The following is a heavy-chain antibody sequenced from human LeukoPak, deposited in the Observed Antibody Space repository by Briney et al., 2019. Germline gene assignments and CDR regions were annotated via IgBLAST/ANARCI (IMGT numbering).Heavy chain of an antibody. CDR2: IKQDGSEK. D-gene: IGHD5-18*01. CDR3: ASGYRTFDY. Sequence: GSLRLSCAASGFTFSTYWMSWVRQAPGKGLEWVANIKQDGSEKYYVDSVKGRFTISRDNANNSLSLQMSSLRAEDTAVYYCASGYRTFDYWGQGTLVTVSS. CDR1: GFTFSTYW. V-gene: IGHV3-7*03. J-gene: IGHJ4*02.